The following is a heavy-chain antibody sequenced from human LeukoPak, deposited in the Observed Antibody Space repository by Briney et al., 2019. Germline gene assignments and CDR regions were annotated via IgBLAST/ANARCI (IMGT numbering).Heavy chain of an antibody. V-gene: IGHV4-30-4*08. D-gene: IGHD3-10*01. J-gene: IGHJ4*02. CDR1: GGSISSGDYY. Sequence: SQTLSLTCTVSGGSISSGDYYWSWIRQPPGKGLEWIGYIYYSGSTYYNPSLKSRVTISVDTSKNQFSLKLSSVTAADTAVYYCASASRDYYGSGSYFDDFDYWGQGTLVTVSS. CDR3: ASASRDYYGSGSYFDDFDY. CDR2: IYYSGST.